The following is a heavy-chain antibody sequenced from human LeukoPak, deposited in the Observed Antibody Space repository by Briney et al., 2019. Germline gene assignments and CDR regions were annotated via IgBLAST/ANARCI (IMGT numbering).Heavy chain of an antibody. D-gene: IGHD2-21*01. V-gene: IGHV3-23*01. Sequence: GGSLRLSCAASGFTFSSYAMSWVRQAPGKGLEWVSAISGSGGSTYYADSVKGRLAISRENSTTTLYLHMKSLRAEDAAVYYCAKAPVTSCRGAYCYPFDSWGEGTVVTVSS. CDR2: ISGSGGST. CDR3: AKAPVTSCRGAYCYPFDS. J-gene: IGHJ4*02. CDR1: GFTFSSYA.